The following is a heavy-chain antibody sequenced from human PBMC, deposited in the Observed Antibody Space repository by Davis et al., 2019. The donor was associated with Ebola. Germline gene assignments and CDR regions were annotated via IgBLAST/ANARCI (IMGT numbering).Heavy chain of an antibody. CDR2: IIPVVDTK. V-gene: IGHV1-69*04. J-gene: IGHJ5*02. CDR1: GYTFTSFA. Sequence: SVKVSCKASGYTFTSFAMNWVRQAPGQGLEWMGRIIPVVDTKDYAQKFQGRVTLTADKATNTAYMELSGLRFDDTAVYYCARGKWFDPWGQGTLVSVTS. CDR3: ARGKWFDP.